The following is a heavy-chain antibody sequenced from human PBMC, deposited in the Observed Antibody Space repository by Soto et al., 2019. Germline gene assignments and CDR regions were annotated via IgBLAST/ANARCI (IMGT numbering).Heavy chain of an antibody. CDR2: IYYSGSS. D-gene: IGHD2-2*01. CDR3: AREESAAYDY. CDR1: GGSISSSSYY. J-gene: IGHJ4*02. Sequence: SETLSLTCTVSGGSISSSSYYWGWIRQPPGKGLEWIGSIYYSGSSFYNPSLKSQVTILVDTSKNQFFLKLSSVTAADTAVYYCAREESAAYDYWGQGALVTVSS. V-gene: IGHV4-39*02.